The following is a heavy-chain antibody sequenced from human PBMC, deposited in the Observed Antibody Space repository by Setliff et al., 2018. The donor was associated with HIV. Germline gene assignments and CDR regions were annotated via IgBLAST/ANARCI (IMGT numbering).Heavy chain of an antibody. J-gene: IGHJ4*02. CDR3: ARDRYGDSYFDY. V-gene: IGHV3-30*03. CDR1: GLTFNRYW. CDR2: MLYDGSDR. Sequence: GGSLRLSCVASGLTFNRYWMSWVRQAPGKGLEWVAVMLYDGSDRYYADSVKGRFTISRDNSKNTLYLQMNSLRAEDTAVYYCARDRYGDSYFDYWGQGTLVTVSS. D-gene: IGHD4-17*01.